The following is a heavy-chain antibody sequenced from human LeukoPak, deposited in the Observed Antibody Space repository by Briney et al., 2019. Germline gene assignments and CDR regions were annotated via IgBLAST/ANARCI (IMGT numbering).Heavy chain of an antibody. J-gene: IGHJ4*02. D-gene: IGHD2-2*01. Sequence: GGSLRLSCAASGFTFSSYGMHWVRQAPGKGLEWVAFIRYDGSNKYYADSVKGRFTISRDNSKNTLYLQMNSLRAEDTAVCYCAKDETDIVVVPAYDYWGQGTLVTVSS. CDR1: GFTFSSYG. V-gene: IGHV3-30*02. CDR3: AKDETDIVVVPAYDY. CDR2: IRYDGSNK.